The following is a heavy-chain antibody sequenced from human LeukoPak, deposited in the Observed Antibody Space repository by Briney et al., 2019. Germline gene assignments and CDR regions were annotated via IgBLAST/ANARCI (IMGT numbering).Heavy chain of an antibody. V-gene: IGHV4-59*08. J-gene: IGHJ3*02. CDR3: ARFPPSIAAAGTSPHAFDI. D-gene: IGHD6-13*01. CDR2: IYYSGST. Sequence: SETLSLTCAVYGGSFSGYYWSWIRQPPGKGREWIGYIYYSGSTNYNPSLKSRVTIAEDTSKNQFSLKLSSVTGADTAVYYCARFPPSIAAAGTSPHAFDIWGQGTMVTVSS. CDR1: GGSFSGYY.